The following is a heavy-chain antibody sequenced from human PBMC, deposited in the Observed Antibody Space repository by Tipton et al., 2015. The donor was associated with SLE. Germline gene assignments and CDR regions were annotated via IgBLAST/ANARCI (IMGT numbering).Heavy chain of an antibody. CDR3: ASDYYGSGSYYPFGY. CDR2: IKQDGSEK. J-gene: IGHJ4*02. D-gene: IGHD3-10*01. CDR1: GFTFSSYW. V-gene: IGHV3-7*01. Sequence: SLRLSCAASGFTFSSYWMSWVRQAPGKGLEWVANIKQDGSEKYYVDSVKGRFTISRDNAKNSLYLQMNSLRVEDTAVYYCASDYYGSGSYYPFGYWGQGTLVTVSS.